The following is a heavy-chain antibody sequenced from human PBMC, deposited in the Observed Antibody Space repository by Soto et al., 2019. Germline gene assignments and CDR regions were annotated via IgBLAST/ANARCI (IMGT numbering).Heavy chain of an antibody. CDR1: GGSISSGDYY. CDR2: IYYSGST. V-gene: IGHV4-30-4*01. Sequence: SETLSLTCTVSGGSISSGDYYWSWIRQPPGKGLEWIGYIYYSGSTYYNPSLKSRVTISVDTSKNQSSLKLSSVTAADTAVYYCARAPLSGYTRSGNWFDPWGQGTLVTVSS. CDR3: ARAPLSGYTRSGNWFDP. D-gene: IGHD3-3*01. J-gene: IGHJ5*02.